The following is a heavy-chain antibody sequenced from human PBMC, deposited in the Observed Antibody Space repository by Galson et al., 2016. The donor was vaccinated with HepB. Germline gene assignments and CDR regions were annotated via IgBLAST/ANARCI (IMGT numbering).Heavy chain of an antibody. D-gene: IGHD3-16*01. J-gene: IGHJ6*02. V-gene: IGHV5-51*03. CDR2: IYPGDSDT. CDR3: TRRGTQDYYYAMDV. Sequence: QSGAEVKKPGGSLKISCKASGYIFTKYWIGWVRQMPGKGLEWMGTIYPGDSDTRYSPSFQGQVTISADKSISTAYLQWSSLKASDTAIYYCTRRGTQDYYYAMDVWGQGTTVTVSS. CDR1: GYIFTKYW.